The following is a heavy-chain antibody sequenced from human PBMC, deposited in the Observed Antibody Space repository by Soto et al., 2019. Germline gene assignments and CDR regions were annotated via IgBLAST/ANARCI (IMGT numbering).Heavy chain of an antibody. J-gene: IGHJ4*02. V-gene: IGHV3-30*18. D-gene: IGHD1-20*01. CDR1: GFTFSSYG. Sequence: QVQLVESGGGVVQPGRSLRLSCAASGFTFSSYGMHWVRQAPGKGLEWVAVISYDGSNKYYADSVKGRFTISRDNSKNTLYLQMNSLRAEDTAVYYCAKDNAGAVWYNWNCFDYWGQGNLVTVSS. CDR3: AKDNAGAVWYNWNCFDY. CDR2: ISYDGSNK.